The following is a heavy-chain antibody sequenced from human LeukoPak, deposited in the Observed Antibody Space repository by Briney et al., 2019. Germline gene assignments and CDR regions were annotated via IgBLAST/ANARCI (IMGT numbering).Heavy chain of an antibody. CDR2: TYYRSKWYN. D-gene: IGHD4-17*01. CDR1: GDSVSSNSAA. Sequence: SQTLSLTCAISGDSVSSNSAAWNWIRQSPSRDLEWLGRTYYRSKWYNDYAVSVKSRITINPDTSKNQFSLQLNSVTPEDTAVYYCARGGRKGDYSAFDYWGQGTLVTVSS. J-gene: IGHJ4*02. V-gene: IGHV6-1*01. CDR3: ARGGRKGDYSAFDY.